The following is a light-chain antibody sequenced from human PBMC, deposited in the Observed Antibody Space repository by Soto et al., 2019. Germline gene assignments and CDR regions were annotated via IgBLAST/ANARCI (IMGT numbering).Light chain of an antibody. CDR3: QQYGSSPGT. J-gene: IGKJ4*01. CDR1: QSVNSN. V-gene: IGKV3-20*01. CDR2: GAS. Sequence: DIMMTQSPFTLSVSAGERATLSCRASQSVNSNLAWYQQKPGQAPRLLIYGASTSATGIPARFSGSGSGTDFTLTINRLEPEDFAVYYCQQYGSSPGTFGGGTKVDIK.